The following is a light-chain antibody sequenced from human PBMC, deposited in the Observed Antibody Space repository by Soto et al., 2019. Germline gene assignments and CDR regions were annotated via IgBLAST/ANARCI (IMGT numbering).Light chain of an antibody. CDR3: AAWDESLNGVL. J-gene: IGLJ2*01. Sequence: QSVLTQPPSASGTPGQRVTISCSGSSSNIGSNTVNWYQQLPGTAPKLLIYRNNQRPSGVPDRFSGSKSGTSASLAISGLRAEDEADYYCAAWDESLNGVLFGGGTKLTVL. CDR2: RNN. CDR1: SSNIGSNT. V-gene: IGLV1-44*01.